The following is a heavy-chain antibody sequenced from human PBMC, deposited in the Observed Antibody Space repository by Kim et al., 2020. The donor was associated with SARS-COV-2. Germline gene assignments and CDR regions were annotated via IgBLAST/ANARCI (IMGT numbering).Heavy chain of an antibody. CDR3: ARGWSATGIDP. V-gene: IGHV1-3*01. CDR2: K. Sequence: KKCSQEFQGRVTITRDTSASTTYMGLSSLRSEDTGIYYCARGWSATGIDPWGQGTLVTVSS. J-gene: IGHJ5*02. D-gene: IGHD2-15*01.